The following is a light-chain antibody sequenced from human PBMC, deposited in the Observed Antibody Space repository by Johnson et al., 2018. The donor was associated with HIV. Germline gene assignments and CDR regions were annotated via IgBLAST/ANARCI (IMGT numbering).Light chain of an antibody. Sequence: QSVLTQPPSVSAAPGQKVTISCSGRSSNIGNYYVSWYQQFPGTAPKLLIYENSKRPSGIPDRFSGSKSGTSATLGITGLQTGDEADYYCGTWDSSLSALAFGTGTKVTVL. J-gene: IGLJ1*01. CDR2: ENS. V-gene: IGLV1-51*02. CDR1: SSNIGNYY. CDR3: GTWDSSLSALA.